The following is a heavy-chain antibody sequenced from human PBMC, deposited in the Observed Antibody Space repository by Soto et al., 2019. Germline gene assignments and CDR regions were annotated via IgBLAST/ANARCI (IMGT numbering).Heavy chain of an antibody. CDR3: ARAPLTMGFDR. Sequence: SGPTLVNPTQTLTLTCSLSGFSLSTSGMCVNWIRQPPGKTLEWLARIDWDGDKYYTTSLKTRLSISSDISKSQVVLTMTNMDPVDTATYYCARAPLTMGFDRWGQGTLVTVSS. CDR2: IDWDGDK. V-gene: IGHV2-70*11. CDR1: GFSLSTSGMC. J-gene: IGHJ5*02. D-gene: IGHD1-26*01.